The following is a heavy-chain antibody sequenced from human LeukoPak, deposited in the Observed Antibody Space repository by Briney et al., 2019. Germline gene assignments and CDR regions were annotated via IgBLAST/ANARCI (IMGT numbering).Heavy chain of an antibody. CDR1: GGSISSYY. CDR2: IYYSGST. CDR3: ARDRDGYNYPYYFDY. Sequence: SETLSLTCTVSGGSISSYYWSWIRQPPGKGLEWIGCIYYSGSTNYNPSLKSRVTISVDTSNNQFSLKLSSVTAADTAVYYCARDRDGYNYPYYFDYWGQGTLVTVSS. J-gene: IGHJ4*02. D-gene: IGHD5-24*01. V-gene: IGHV4-59*01.